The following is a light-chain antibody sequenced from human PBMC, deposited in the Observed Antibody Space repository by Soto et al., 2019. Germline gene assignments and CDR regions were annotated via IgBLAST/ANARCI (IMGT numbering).Light chain of an antibody. CDR3: AAWDGSLNAWV. J-gene: IGLJ3*02. Sequence: QSVLTQPPSASGTHGQRVTISCSGSSSNIGSNVVDWYQQVPGTAPKLLIYNDNQRPSGVPDRFSGSKSGTSASLAISGLHSDDEADYYCAAWDGSLNAWVFGGWTKLTVL. V-gene: IGLV1-44*01. CDR1: SSNIGSNV. CDR2: NDN.